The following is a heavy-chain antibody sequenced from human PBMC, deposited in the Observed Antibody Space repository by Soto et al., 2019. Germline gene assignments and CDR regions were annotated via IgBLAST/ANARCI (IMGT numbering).Heavy chain of an antibody. Sequence: PSETLSLTCTVSGGSISSGGYFWSWIRQPPGKGLEWIGSIYYSGSTYYNPSLKSRVTISVDTSKNQFSLKLSSVTAADTAVYYCARLIYYYDSSGFVSTYSTFDDWGQGTLVTVAS. D-gene: IGHD3-22*01. CDR1: GGSISSGGYF. CDR3: ARLIYYYDSSGFVSTYSTFDD. J-gene: IGHJ4*02. CDR2: IYYSGST. V-gene: IGHV4-39*01.